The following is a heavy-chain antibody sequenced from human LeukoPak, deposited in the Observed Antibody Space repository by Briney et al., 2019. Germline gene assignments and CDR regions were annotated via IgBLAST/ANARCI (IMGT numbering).Heavy chain of an antibody. D-gene: IGHD2-15*01. Sequence: GGSLRLSCSASGFTFSSYWMSWVRQAPGKGLEWVANIKQDGSEKYYVDSVKGRFTISRDNAKNSLYLQMNSLRAEDTAVYYCARDHYCSGGSCYPWALDYWGQGTLVTVSS. CDR1: GFTFSSYW. V-gene: IGHV3-7*01. J-gene: IGHJ4*02. CDR2: IKQDGSEK. CDR3: ARDHYCSGGSCYPWALDY.